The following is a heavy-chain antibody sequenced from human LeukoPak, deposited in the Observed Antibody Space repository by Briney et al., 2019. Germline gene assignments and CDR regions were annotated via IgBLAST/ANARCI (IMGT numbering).Heavy chain of an antibody. Sequence: GESLKISCKGSGYSFSNYWIGWVRQMPGKGLEWMGIINPGDSDTRYSPSFQGQVTISADKSINTAYLQWSSLKASDTAMYYCARRHGDYYSDYWGQGTLVTVSS. CDR2: INPGDSDT. D-gene: IGHD4-17*01. J-gene: IGHJ4*02. CDR3: ARRHGDYYSDY. CDR1: GYSFSNYW. V-gene: IGHV5-51*01.